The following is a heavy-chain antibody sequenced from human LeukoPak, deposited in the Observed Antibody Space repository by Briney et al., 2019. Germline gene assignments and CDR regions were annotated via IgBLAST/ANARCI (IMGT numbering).Heavy chain of an antibody. Sequence: GGSLRLSCAASGFTFSNYGMHWVRQAPGKGLEWVAVIWFDGGTKYYADSVNGRFTLSRDNAKTSLYLQMNSLRDEDTAMYYCARVEQKPRAVCGMDVWGQGTTVTVSS. CDR1: GFTFSNYG. CDR2: IWFDGGTK. V-gene: IGHV3-33*01. J-gene: IGHJ6*02. D-gene: IGHD6-13*01. CDR3: ARVEQKPRAVCGMDV.